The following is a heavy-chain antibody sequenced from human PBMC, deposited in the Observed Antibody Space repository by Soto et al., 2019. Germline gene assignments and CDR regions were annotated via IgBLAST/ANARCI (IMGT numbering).Heavy chain of an antibody. D-gene: IGHD6-19*01. CDR2: IYYSGST. V-gene: IGHV4-59*08. CDR3: ERGRVYSSGWYCDL. J-gene: IGHJ4*02. Sequence: SETLYLTCTFSGGSISSSYFTWFWQPPGKGLEWIGYIYYSGSTNYNPSLKSRVTISVDTSKNQFSLKLSSVTAADTAVYYCERGRVYSSGWYCDLLVQGNLVTGS. CDR1: GGSISSSY.